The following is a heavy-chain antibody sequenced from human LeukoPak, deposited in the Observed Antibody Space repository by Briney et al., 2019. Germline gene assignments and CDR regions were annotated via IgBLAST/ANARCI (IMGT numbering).Heavy chain of an antibody. Sequence: ASVKVSCKASGGTFSSYAISWVRQAPGQGLEWMGGIIPIFGTANYAQKFQGRVTITADESTSTAYMELSSLRSEDTAVYYCARDTIPGRDSSSWQPLGYYYGMDVWGQGTTVTVSS. CDR3: ARDTIPGRDSSSWQPLGYYYGMDV. J-gene: IGHJ6*02. V-gene: IGHV1-69*13. CDR1: GGTFSSYA. CDR2: IIPIFGTA. D-gene: IGHD6-13*01.